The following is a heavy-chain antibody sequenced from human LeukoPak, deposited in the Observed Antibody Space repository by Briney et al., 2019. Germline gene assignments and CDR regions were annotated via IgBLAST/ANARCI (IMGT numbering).Heavy chain of an antibody. D-gene: IGHD4-17*01. Sequence: PSQTLSLTCTVSGGSISSGDYYWSWIRQPPGKGLEWIGRIYTSGSTNYNPSLKSRVTMSVDTSKNQFSLKLSSVTAADTAVYYCAREGYDYGDPYYFDYWGQGTLVTVSS. CDR1: GGSISSGDYY. J-gene: IGHJ4*02. V-gene: IGHV4-61*02. CDR2: IYTSGST. CDR3: AREGYDYGDPYYFDY.